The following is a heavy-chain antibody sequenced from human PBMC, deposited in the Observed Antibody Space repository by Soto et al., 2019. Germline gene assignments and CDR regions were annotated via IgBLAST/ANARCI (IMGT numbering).Heavy chain of an antibody. Sequence: GGSLRLSCAASGFTFSSYAMSWVRQAPGKGLEWVSAISGSGGSTYYADSVKGRFTISRDNSKNTLYLQMNSLRAEDTAVYYCAKDRIGNSSAACSDAFDTWGQGTMVT. V-gene: IGHV3-23*01. J-gene: IGHJ3*02. CDR2: ISGSGGST. D-gene: IGHD2-15*01. CDR3: AKDRIGNSSAACSDAFDT. CDR1: GFTFSSYA.